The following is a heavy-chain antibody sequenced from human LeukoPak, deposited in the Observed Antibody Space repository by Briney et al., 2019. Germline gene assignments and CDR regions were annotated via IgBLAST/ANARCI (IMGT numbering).Heavy chain of an antibody. J-gene: IGHJ4*02. CDR3: ARVSNQYCGGDCYSWTDFDY. D-gene: IGHD2-21*01. CDR1: GYTFTSYG. Sequence: ASVKVSCKASGYTFTSYGISWVRQAPGQGLEWMGWISAYNGNTNYAQKLQGRVTMTTDTSTSTAYMELRSLRSDDTAVYYCARVSNQYCGGDCYSWTDFDYWGQGTLVTVSS. V-gene: IGHV1-18*01. CDR2: ISAYNGNT.